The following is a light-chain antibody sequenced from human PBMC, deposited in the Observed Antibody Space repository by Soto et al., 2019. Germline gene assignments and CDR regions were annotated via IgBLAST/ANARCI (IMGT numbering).Light chain of an antibody. CDR2: GAS. V-gene: IGKV3-15*01. CDR3: QQYSNWPLT. CDR1: QSVSSN. J-gene: IGKJ4*01. Sequence: EIVMTQSPATLSVSPGEGATLSCRASQSVSSNLAWYQQKPGPAPRLLIFGASTRATGIPARFSGSGSGAEFSLTISALQSEDFAIYYGQQYSNWPLTFGGGTKVGIK.